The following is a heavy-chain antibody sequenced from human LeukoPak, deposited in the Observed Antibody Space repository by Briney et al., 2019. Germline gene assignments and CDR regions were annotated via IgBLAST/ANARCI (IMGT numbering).Heavy chain of an antibody. Sequence: SETLSLTCTVSGYSISSTYYWGWIRQPPGKGLEWIGSIYHSGSTYYNPSLKSRVTISVDTSKNQFSLKLSSVTAADTAVYYCARQGSSTSRDAFDIWGQGTMVTVSS. CDR3: ARQGSSTSRDAFDI. J-gene: IGHJ3*02. CDR1: GYSISSTYY. CDR2: IYHSGST. D-gene: IGHD2-2*01. V-gene: IGHV4-38-2*02.